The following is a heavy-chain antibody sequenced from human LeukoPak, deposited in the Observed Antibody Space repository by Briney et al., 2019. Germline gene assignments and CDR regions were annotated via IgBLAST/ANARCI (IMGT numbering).Heavy chain of an antibody. CDR3: ARVETYYDSSGYYYAGGSWFDP. CDR2: IYHSGST. V-gene: IGHV4-30-2*01. J-gene: IGHJ5*02. D-gene: IGHD3-22*01. CDR1: GGSISSGGYS. Sequence: SQTLSLTCAVSGGSISSGGYSWSWIRQPPGKGLEWIGYIYHSGSTYYNPSLKSRVTISVDGSKNQFSLKLSSVTAADTAVYYCARVETYYDSSGYYYAGGSWFDPWGQGTLVTVSS.